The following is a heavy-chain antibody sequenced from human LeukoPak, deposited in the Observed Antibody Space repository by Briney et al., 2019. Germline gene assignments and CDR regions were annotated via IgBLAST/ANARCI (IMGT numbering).Heavy chain of an antibody. CDR3: AKERGRSWLLPDWYFDV. CDR2: VTSSADAT. V-gene: IGHV3-23*01. D-gene: IGHD3-22*01. CDR1: GFSFRNYA. Sequence: GGSLRLSCAASGFSFRNYAMSWVRQAPGKGLEWVSTVTSSADATHYADSVKGRFTISRDNSKNTLYLQMDSLRVDDTAMYYCAKERGRSWLLPDWYFDVWGRGTLVSVSS. J-gene: IGHJ2*01.